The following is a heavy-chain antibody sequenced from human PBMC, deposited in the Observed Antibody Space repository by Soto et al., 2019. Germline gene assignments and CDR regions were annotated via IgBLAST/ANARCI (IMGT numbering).Heavy chain of an antibody. CDR2: ISAYNGNT. D-gene: IGHD2-8*01. CDR1: GYGFTIYG. J-gene: IGHJ4*02. V-gene: IGHV1-18*04. CDR3: ARVGYCTNGVCWGPLFDY. Sequence: GASVKVSCKASGYGFTIYGISWVRQAPGQGLEWMGWISAYNGNTNYAQKLQGRVTMTTDTSTSTAYMELRSLRSDDTAVYYCARVGYCTNGVCWGPLFDYWGQGTLVTVSS.